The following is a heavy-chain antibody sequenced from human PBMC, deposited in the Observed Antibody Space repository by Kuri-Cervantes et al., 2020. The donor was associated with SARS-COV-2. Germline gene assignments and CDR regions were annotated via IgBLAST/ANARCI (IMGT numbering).Heavy chain of an antibody. V-gene: IGHV1-18*04. D-gene: IGHD3-9*01. CDR3: ARDGRTYYDILTGYSISYYFDH. J-gene: IGHJ4*02. CDR1: GYSFNDYY. Sequence: ASVKVSCKASGYSFNDYYIYWVRQAPGQGLEWMGWISAYNGNTNYAQKLQGRVTMTADTSTSTAYMELRSLRSDDTAVYYCARDGRTYYDILTGYSISYYFDHWGQGALVTVSS. CDR2: ISAYNGNT.